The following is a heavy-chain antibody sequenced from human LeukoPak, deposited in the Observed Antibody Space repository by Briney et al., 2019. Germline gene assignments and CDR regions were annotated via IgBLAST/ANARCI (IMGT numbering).Heavy chain of an antibody. Sequence: PGGSLRLSCAASGFTFSSYGMHWVRQAPGKGLEWVAFIRYDGSNKYYADSVKGRFTISRDNSKNTLYLQMNSLRAEDTAVYYCAKDAAYSSGWGEYFQHWGQGTLVTVSS. CDR2: IRYDGSNK. D-gene: IGHD6-19*01. CDR1: GFTFSSYG. V-gene: IGHV3-30*02. CDR3: AKDAAYSSGWGEYFQH. J-gene: IGHJ1*01.